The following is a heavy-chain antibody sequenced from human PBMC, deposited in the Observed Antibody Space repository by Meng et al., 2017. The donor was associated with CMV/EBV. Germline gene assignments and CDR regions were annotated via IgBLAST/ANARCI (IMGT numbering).Heavy chain of an antibody. Sequence: ASVKVSCKASGYSFTNYDINWVRQAPGQGLEWMGWISAYNGNTNYAQKLQGRVTMTTDTSTSTAYMELRSLRSDDTAVYYCASGGRGTYYDFWSGYSYFDYWGQGTLVTVSS. CDR3: ASGGRGTYYDFWSGYSYFDY. D-gene: IGHD3-3*01. J-gene: IGHJ4*02. CDR1: GYSFTNYD. V-gene: IGHV1-18*01. CDR2: ISAYNGNT.